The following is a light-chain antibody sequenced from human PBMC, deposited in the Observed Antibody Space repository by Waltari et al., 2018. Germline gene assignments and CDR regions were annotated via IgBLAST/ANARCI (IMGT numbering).Light chain of an antibody. V-gene: IGLV7-46*01. CDR3: LLSYSGARV. J-gene: IGLJ2*01. Sequence: QAVVTQEPSLTVSPGGTVTPTCGSSTGAVTSGHYPYWFQQKPGKAPRTLIYDTTNKPPWTPARFSASLLGGKAALTLSAAQPDDEADYYCLLSYSGARVFGGGTKLTVL. CDR2: DTT. CDR1: TGAVTSGHY.